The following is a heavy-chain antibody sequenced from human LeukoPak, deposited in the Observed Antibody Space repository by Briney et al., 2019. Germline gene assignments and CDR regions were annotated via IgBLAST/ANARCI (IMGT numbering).Heavy chain of an antibody. V-gene: IGHV3-30*02. D-gene: IGHD3-22*01. J-gene: IGHJ4*02. CDR1: GFTFSSYG. CDR2: IRYDGSNK. CDR3: ANFPYYYDSSGYYSDY. Sequence: QSGGSLRLSCAASGFTFSSYGMHWVRQAPGKGLEWVAFIRYDGSNKYYADSVKGRFTISRDNSKNTLYLQMNSLRAEDTAVYYCANFPYYYDSSGYYSDYWGQGTLVTVSS.